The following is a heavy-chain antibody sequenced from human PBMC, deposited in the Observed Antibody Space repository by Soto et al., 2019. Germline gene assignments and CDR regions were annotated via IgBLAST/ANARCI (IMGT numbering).Heavy chain of an antibody. V-gene: IGHV3-23*01. CDR3: ARDRPFADYIWGSSLDAFDI. Sequence: GGSLRLSCAASGFTFSSYAMSWVRQAPGKGLEWVSAISGSGGSTYYADSVKGRFTISRDNSKNTLYLQMNSLRAEDTAVYYCARDRPFADYIWGSSLDAFDIWGQGTMVTVSS. D-gene: IGHD3-16*01. CDR1: GFTFSSYA. CDR2: ISGSGGST. J-gene: IGHJ3*02.